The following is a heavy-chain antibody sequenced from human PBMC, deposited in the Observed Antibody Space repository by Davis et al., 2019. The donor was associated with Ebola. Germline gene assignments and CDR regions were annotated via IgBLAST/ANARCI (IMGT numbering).Heavy chain of an antibody. D-gene: IGHD3-10*01. V-gene: IGHV1-46*01. CDR1: GYTFTDYH. J-gene: IGHJ4*02. CDR3: GRDAWYTVRGIADYLDY. CDR2: INPDESST. Sequence: ASVNSCKASGYTFTDYHMHWVRQAPGQGLEWMGIINPDESSTSYSQNFQGRVTMTRDTSTSTVYMEMTSLRSEDTAVYYCGRDAWYTVRGIADYLDYWGQGTPITVSS.